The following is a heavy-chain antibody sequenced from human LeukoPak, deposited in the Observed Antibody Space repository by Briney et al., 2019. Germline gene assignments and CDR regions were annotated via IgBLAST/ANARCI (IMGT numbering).Heavy chain of an antibody. CDR1: GVSISSGNYY. J-gene: IGHJ5*02. CDR3: ATYGSGSYRFDP. D-gene: IGHD3-10*01. Sequence: PSETLSLTCTVSGVSISSGNYYWSWIRQHPGKGLEWIGYIHHSGSTYYNPSLKSRVIISVDTSKNQFSLKLNSVTAADTAVYYCATYGSGSYRFDPWGQGTLVTVSS. CDR2: IHHSGST. V-gene: IGHV4-31*03.